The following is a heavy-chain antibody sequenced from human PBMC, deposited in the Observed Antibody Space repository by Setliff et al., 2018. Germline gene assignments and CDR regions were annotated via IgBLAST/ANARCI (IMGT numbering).Heavy chain of an antibody. D-gene: IGHD3-22*01. Sequence: ASVKVSCKASGGTFSSYGISWVRQAPGQGLEWMGGTIPIFGTTDYAQKFRGRVTIITDESTSTAFMQLSSLRSEDTAVYYCVREGVDSRPSTDYRYYMDVWGKGTTVTVSS. V-gene: IGHV1-69*05. CDR1: GGTFSSYG. CDR3: VREGVDSRPSTDYRYYMDV. CDR2: TIPIFGTT. J-gene: IGHJ6*03.